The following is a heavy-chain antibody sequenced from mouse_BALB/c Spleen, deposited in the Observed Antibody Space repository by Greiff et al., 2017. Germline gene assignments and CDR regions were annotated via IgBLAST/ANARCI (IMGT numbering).Heavy chain of an antibody. CDR3: AKNSLWYFDV. Sequence: EVKLMESGGGLVQPGGSRKLSCAASGFTFSSFGMHWVRQAPEKGLEWVAYISSGSSTIYYADTVKGRFTISRDNPKNTLFLQMTSLRSEDTAMYYCAKNSLWYFDVWGAGTTVTVSS. CDR1: GFTFSSFG. J-gene: IGHJ1*01. V-gene: IGHV5-17*02. CDR2: ISSGSSTI.